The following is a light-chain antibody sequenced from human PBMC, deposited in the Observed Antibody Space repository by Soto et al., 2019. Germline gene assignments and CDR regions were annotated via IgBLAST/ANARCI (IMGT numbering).Light chain of an antibody. CDR1: SSNIGINY. V-gene: IGLV1-47*01. J-gene: IGLJ7*01. Sequence: QSVLTQPPSASGNPGQTVTISRSGSSSNIGINYVYWYQQLPGTAPKLLIYRNSQRPSGIPDRFSGSKSGTSASLAISGLRSEDEADYYCAAWDDSLGSHAVFGGGTQLTVL. CDR2: RNS. CDR3: AAWDDSLGSHAV.